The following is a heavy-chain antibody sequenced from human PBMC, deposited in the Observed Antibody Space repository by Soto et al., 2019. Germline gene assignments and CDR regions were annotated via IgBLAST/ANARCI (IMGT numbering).Heavy chain of an antibody. CDR1: GGIFNRYS. V-gene: IGHV1-69*02. CDR3: ATFYGGDCTTTTCYGDVAY. CDR2: VIPLFGIT. Sequence: QVQLVQSGAEVKKPGSSVKVSCKASGGIFNRYSVSWVRQAPGQGLEWMGRVIPLFGITNYAQKFQGRVIITADKSTNAAYMEVNGLRSEDTALYYCATFYGGDCTTTTCYGDVAYWGQGTLVTVTS. J-gene: IGHJ4*02. D-gene: IGHD2-2*01.